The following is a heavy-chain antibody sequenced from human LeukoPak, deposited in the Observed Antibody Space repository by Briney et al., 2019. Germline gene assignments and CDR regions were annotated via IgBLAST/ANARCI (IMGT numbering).Heavy chain of an antibody. D-gene: IGHD6-19*01. CDR2: IYYRGST. CDR1: GDSISSYY. Sequence: PSETLSLTCTVSGDSISSYYWSWIRQPPGKGLEWIGYIYYRGSTTYNPSLKSRVTISVDTSKNQFSLKLISVTAADTAVYYCARGGGYSSGLDYWGQGTLVTVSS. CDR3: ARGGGYSSGLDY. V-gene: IGHV4-59*01. J-gene: IGHJ4*02.